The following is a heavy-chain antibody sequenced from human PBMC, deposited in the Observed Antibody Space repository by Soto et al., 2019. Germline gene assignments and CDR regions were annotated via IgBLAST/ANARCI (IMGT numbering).Heavy chain of an antibody. D-gene: IGHD6-6*01. J-gene: IGHJ4*02. V-gene: IGHV5-10-1*01. CDR1: GYSFTSYW. CDR3: ARHTQLSYQNRFDY. Sequence: GESLKISCKGSGYSFTSYWISWVRQMPGKCLEWMRRIDPTDSYTNYSPSFHHHVTISADKSISTAYLQWSSLKASDTAMYYCARHTQLSYQNRFDYWGQGTLVTVSS. CDR2: IDPTDSYT.